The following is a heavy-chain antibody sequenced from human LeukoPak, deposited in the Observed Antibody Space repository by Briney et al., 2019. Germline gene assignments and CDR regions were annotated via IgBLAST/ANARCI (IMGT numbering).Heavy chain of an antibody. CDR1: GGTFSSYA. D-gene: IGHD3-22*01. CDR3: ARDYYDSSGYYSAYFDY. Sequence: SVKVSCKASGGTFSSYAISWVRQAPGQGLEWMGGIIPIFGTANYAQKFQGRVTITTDESTSTAYMELSRLRSEDTAVYYCARDYYDSSGYYSAYFDYWGQGTLVTVSS. CDR2: IIPIFGTA. V-gene: IGHV1-69*05. J-gene: IGHJ4*02.